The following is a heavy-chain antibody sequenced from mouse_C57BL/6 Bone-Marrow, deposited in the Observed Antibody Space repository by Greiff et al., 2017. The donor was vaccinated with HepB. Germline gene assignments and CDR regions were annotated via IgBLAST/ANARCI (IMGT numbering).Heavy chain of an antibody. D-gene: IGHD1-1*01. CDR3: ARHGLLPVFAY. J-gene: IGHJ3*01. Sequence: QVQLKESGAELVKPGASVKLSCKASGYTFTEYTIHWVKQRSGQGLEWIVWFYPGSGSIKYNEKFKDKATLTADKSSSTVYMELSRLTSEDSAVYFCARHGLLPVFAYWGQGTLVTVSA. CDR1: GYTFTEYT. V-gene: IGHV1-62-2*01. CDR2: FYPGSGSI.